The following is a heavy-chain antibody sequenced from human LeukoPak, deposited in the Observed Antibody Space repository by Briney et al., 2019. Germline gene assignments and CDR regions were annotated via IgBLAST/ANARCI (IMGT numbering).Heavy chain of an antibody. J-gene: IGHJ4*02. Sequence: GKSLRLSCAASGFTFSSYAIHWVRQAPGKGLEWVAVISYDGSSKYYADSVKGRFTISRDNSKNTLYLQMNSLRAEDTAVYYCAKLAAMVTYWGQGTLVTVSS. CDR3: AKLAAMVTY. D-gene: IGHD5-18*01. CDR1: GFTFSSYA. CDR2: ISYDGSSK. V-gene: IGHV3-30-3*02.